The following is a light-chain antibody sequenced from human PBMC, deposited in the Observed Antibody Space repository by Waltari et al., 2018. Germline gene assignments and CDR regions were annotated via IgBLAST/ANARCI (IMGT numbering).Light chain of an antibody. CDR1: SSNIGNNY. CDR2: DYN. Sequence: QSVLTQPPSVSAAPGQKVTISCSGSSSNIGNNYEHWYQQLPGTAPKLLIYDYNKRPSGIPDRFSGSRSGTSATLAITGLQTGDEADYYCGTWDSSLSAGVFGGGTRLTVL. V-gene: IGLV1-51*01. J-gene: IGLJ3*02. CDR3: GTWDSSLSAGV.